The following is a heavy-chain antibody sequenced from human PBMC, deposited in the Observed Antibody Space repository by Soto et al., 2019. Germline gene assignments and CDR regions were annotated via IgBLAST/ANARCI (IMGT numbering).Heavy chain of an antibody. CDR2: IDSDGSTR. CDR1: GFAFSSYW. V-gene: IGHV3-74*01. CDR3: ARDLGYDRTPY. D-gene: IGHD3-9*01. Sequence: EVQLVESGGGLVQPGGSLRLSCAASGFAFSSYWMHWVRQAPGKGLVWVSRIDSDGSTRTYADSVKGRLTISRDNAKSTLYLQMNSLRAEDTGVYYCARDLGYDRTPYWGRGTLVIVSS. J-gene: IGHJ4*02.